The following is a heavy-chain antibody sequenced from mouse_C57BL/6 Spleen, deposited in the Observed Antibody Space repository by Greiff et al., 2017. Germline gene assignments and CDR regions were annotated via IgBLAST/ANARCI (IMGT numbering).Heavy chain of an antibody. Sequence: VQLQQSGAELVRPGASVTLSCKASGYTFTDYEMHWVKQTPVPGLEWIGAIDPETGGTAYNQKFKGKAILTADKSSSTAYMELRSLTSEDSAVYYCTRRPEGYWGQGTTLTVSS. CDR1: GYTFTDYE. J-gene: IGHJ2*01. V-gene: IGHV1-15*01. CDR2: IDPETGGT. CDR3: TRRPEGY.